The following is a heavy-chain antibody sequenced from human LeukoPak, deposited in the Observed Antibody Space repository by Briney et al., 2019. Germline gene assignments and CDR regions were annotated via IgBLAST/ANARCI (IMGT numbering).Heavy chain of an antibody. D-gene: IGHD3-9*01. V-gene: IGHV1-3*01. CDR3: ARSRLRYFDWLLHN. Sequence: ASVKVSCKASGYTFTSYAMHWVRQAPGQRLEWMGWINAGNGNTKYSQKFQGRVTITRDTSASTAYVELSSLRSEDTAVYYCARSRLRYFDWLLHNWGQGTLVTVSS. CDR2: INAGNGNT. J-gene: IGHJ4*02. CDR1: GYTFTSYA.